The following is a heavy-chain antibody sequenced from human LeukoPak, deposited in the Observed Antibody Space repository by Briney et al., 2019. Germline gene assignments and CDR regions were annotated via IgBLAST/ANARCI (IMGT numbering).Heavy chain of an antibody. V-gene: IGHV4-4*07. CDR2: IYTSGNT. D-gene: IGHD3-10*01. CDR3: ARGRAYYYGSGSYTN. CDR1: GDSISSYY. Sequence: SETLSLTCTVSGDSISSYYWSWIRQPAGKGLEWIGRIYTSGNTKYNPSLKSRVTMSLDTSKNQFSLKLNSVTAADTAVYYCARGRAYYYGSGSYTNWGQGTLVTVSS. J-gene: IGHJ4*02.